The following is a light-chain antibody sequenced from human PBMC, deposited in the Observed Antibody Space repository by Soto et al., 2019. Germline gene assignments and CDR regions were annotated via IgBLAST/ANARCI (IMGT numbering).Light chain of an antibody. Sequence: EIVLTQSPATLSLSPGDRATLSCRASQSVSSYLAWYQQKPGQAPRLLIYDASNRATGIPARFSGSGSGTDFTLSISSIEPEDCAVYYCQQRSNWPPYTFGQGTKLEIK. V-gene: IGKV3-11*01. J-gene: IGKJ2*01. CDR1: QSVSSY. CDR3: QQRSNWPPYT. CDR2: DAS.